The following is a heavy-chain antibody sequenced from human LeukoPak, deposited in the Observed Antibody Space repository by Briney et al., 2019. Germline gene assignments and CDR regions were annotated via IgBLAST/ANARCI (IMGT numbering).Heavy chain of an antibody. CDR3: ARSMTTRVEYYYYYMDV. J-gene: IGHJ6*03. CDR1: GGSISSSTYY. CDR2: IYYSGIT. Sequence: PSETLSLTCTVSGGSISSSTYYWGWIRQPPGKGLEWIGTIYYSGITYYKSFLKSRVTISVDTSKNQFSLKLSSVTAADTAVYYCARSMTTRVEYYYYYMDVWGKGTTVTVSS. D-gene: IGHD1-1*01. V-gene: IGHV4-39*01.